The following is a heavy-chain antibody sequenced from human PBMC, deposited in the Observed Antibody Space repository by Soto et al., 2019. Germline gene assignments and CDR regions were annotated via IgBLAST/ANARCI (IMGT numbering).Heavy chain of an antibody. D-gene: IGHD4-17*01. CDR2: IYYSGST. CDR3: AIVRDYGDSNWFDP. J-gene: IGHJ5*02. CDR1: GGSISSGDYY. V-gene: IGHV4-30-4*01. Sequence: SETLSLTCTVSGGSISSGDYYWSWIRQPPGKGLEWIGYIYYSGSTYYNPSLKSRVTISVDTSKNQFSLKLSSVTAADTAVYYCAIVRDYGDSNWFDPWGQGTLVTVSS.